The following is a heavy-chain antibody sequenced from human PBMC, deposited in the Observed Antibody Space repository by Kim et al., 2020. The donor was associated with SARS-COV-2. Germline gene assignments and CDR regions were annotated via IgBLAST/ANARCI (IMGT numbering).Heavy chain of an antibody. D-gene: IGHD1-26*01. J-gene: IGHJ3*02. CDR2: INPNGGVT. Sequence: ASVKVSCKASGYSFTGYLIHWVRQAPGQGLEWMGWINPNGGVTKYAQKFQSRVTMTRDTSTSTAYMELTSLRSDDTAVYYCAREGATDAFDIWGQGAMVTVST. CDR3: AREGATDAFDI. CDR1: GYSFTGYL. V-gene: IGHV1-2*02.